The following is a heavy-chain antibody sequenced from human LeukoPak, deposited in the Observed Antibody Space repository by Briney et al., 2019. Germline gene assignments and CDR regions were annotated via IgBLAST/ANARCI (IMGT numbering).Heavy chain of an antibody. CDR2: IIPIFGTA. Sequence: ASVKVSCKASGGTFSSYAISWVRQAPGQGLEWMGGIIPIFGTANYAQKFQGRVTITADESTSTAYMELSSLRSEDTAVYYCASPPSSSSWYSEGWFDPWGQGTLVTVSS. D-gene: IGHD6-13*01. J-gene: IGHJ5*02. CDR3: ASPPSSSSWYSEGWFDP. CDR1: GGTFSSYA. V-gene: IGHV1-69*01.